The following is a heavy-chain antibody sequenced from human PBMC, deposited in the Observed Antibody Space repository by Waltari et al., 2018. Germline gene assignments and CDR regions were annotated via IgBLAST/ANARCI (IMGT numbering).Heavy chain of an antibody. J-gene: IGHJ3*02. Sequence: QLQLQESGPGLAKPSETLSLTCTVSGCSISSSRYDWAGLRQPPAKGLEWIGSIYYSGGTYYNPSLKSRVTISVDTSKNQFSLKLSSVTAADTAVYYCARPGCSSTSCYRADAFDIWGQGTMVTVSS. CDR1: GCSISSSRYD. D-gene: IGHD2-2*01. CDR3: ARPGCSSTSCYRADAFDI. CDR2: IYYSGGT. V-gene: IGHV4-39*01.